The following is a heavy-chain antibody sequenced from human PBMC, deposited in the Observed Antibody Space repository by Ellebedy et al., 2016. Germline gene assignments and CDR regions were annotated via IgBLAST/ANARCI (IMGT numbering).Heavy chain of an antibody. CDR1: GYTFTNYA. V-gene: IGHV1-3*04. CDR3: AARYCGGGIRFSFFSS. J-gene: IGHJ5*02. D-gene: IGHD2-15*01. CDR2: INTDNANT. Sequence: ASVKVSCKASGYTFTNYAIHWVRQAPGQRLEWMGWINTDNANTKYSQKFQGRVTFTRDTSASTAYMELSSLRSEDTAVYYCAARYCGGGIRFSFFSSWGQGTLVTVSS.